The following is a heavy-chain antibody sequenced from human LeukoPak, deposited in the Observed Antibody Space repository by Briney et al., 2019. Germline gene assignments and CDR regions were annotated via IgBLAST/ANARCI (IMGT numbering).Heavy chain of an antibody. J-gene: IGHJ4*02. Sequence: GGSLRLSCAASGFTFSSYAMSWVRQAPGKGLEWVSAISGSGGSTYYADSVKGRFTISRDNSKNTLYLQMNSLRAEDTAVYYCAKGGEGFGAVGATRKFDYWGQGTLVTVPS. CDR3: AKGGEGFGAVGATRKFDY. V-gene: IGHV3-23*01. D-gene: IGHD1-26*01. CDR1: GFTFSSYA. CDR2: ISGSGGST.